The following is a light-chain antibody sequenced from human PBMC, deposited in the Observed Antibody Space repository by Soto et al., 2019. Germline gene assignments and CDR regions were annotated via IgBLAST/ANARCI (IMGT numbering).Light chain of an antibody. J-gene: IGKJ5*01. Sequence: EIVLTQSPGTLSLSPGERATLSCRASQSVSSSYLAWNQQKPGQAPRLLLYGASSRATGIPDRFSGSGSGRDFTLTISRLEPEDFAVDYCQQYGSSPPITFGQGTRLEI. CDR2: GAS. CDR1: QSVSSSY. V-gene: IGKV3-20*01. CDR3: QQYGSSPPIT.